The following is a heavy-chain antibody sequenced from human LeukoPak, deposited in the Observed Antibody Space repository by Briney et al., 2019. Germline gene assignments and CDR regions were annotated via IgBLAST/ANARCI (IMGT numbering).Heavy chain of an antibody. CDR1: GGSFSGYY. V-gene: IGHV4-31*11. Sequence: SETQSLTCAVYGGSFSGYYWSWIRQHPGKGLEWIGYIYYSGSTYYNPSLKSRVTISVDTSKNQFSLKLSSVTAADTAVYYCAREHTGYCSGGSCYYFDYWGQGTLVTVSS. CDR3: AREHTGYCSGGSCYYFDY. J-gene: IGHJ4*02. D-gene: IGHD2-15*01. CDR2: IYYSGST.